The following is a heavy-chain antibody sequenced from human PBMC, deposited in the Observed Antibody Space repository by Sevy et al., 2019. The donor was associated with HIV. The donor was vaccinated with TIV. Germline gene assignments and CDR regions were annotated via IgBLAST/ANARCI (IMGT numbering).Heavy chain of an antibody. CDR2: ISGSGGST. V-gene: IGHV3-23*01. CDR3: AKARDYSSSSMPFDY. CDR1: GFTFSSYA. Sequence: GGSLRLSCAASGFTFSSYAMSWVRQAPGKGLEWVSAISGSGGSTYYADSVKGRFTISRDNSKNTLYLQMNSLRAEDTAVYYCAKARDYSSSSMPFDYWGQGTLVTVSS. J-gene: IGHJ4*02. D-gene: IGHD6-6*01.